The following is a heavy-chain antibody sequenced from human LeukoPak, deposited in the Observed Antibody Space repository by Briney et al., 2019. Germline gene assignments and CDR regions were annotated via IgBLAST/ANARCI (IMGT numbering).Heavy chain of an antibody. CDR2: IYYSGST. D-gene: IGHD6-6*01. CDR1: GGSIGSGGYY. Sequence: PSETLSLTCTVSGGSIGSGGYYWSWIRQHPGKGLEWIGYIYYSGSTYYNPSLKSRVTISVDTSKNQFSLKLSSVTAADTAVYYCARAVAARWRTAGSNWFDPWGQGTLVTVSS. V-gene: IGHV4-31*03. J-gene: IGHJ5*02. CDR3: ARAVAARWRTAGSNWFDP.